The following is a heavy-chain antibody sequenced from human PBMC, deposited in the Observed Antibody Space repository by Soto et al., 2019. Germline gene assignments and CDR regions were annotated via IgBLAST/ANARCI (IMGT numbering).Heavy chain of an antibody. V-gene: IGHV4-4*07. D-gene: IGHD6-19*01. CDR2: IYTSGST. CDR1: GGSISSYY. CDR3: ARLGESSGWYGSYGMDV. J-gene: IGHJ6*02. Sequence: SDTLSLTCTVSGGSISSYYWSWIRQPAGKGLEWIGRIYTSGSTNYNPSLKSRVTMSVDTSKNQFSLKLSSVTAADTAVYYCARLGESSGWYGSYGMDVWGQGNTVTV.